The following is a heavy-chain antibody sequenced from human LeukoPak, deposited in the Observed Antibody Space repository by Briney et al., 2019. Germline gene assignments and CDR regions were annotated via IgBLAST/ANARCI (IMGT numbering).Heavy chain of an antibody. D-gene: IGHD6-19*01. V-gene: IGHV1-18*01. CDR1: GYTFTIYG. CDR3: ARSGAYSSGWYPFDY. CDR2: ISAYNGNT. Sequence: ASVKVSFTASGYTFTIYGISWVRQAPGQGLEWMGWISAYNGNTNYAQKLQGRVTMTTDTSTSTAYMELRSLRSDDTAVYYCARSGAYSSGWYPFDYWGQGTLVTVSS. J-gene: IGHJ4*02.